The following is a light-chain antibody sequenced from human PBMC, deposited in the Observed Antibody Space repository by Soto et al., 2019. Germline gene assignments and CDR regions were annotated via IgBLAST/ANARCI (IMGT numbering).Light chain of an antibody. CDR3: QQYNSYYT. V-gene: IGKV1-17*01. CDR1: QGIGTD. Sequence: DIQMTQSPSSLSASVGDRVTITCRASQGIGTDLGWYRQKPGRAPERLIYSTSSLQSGVPSRFSGSGSGTEFTLTISSLQPDDFATYYCQQYNSYYTFGQGTKVDIK. J-gene: IGKJ2*01. CDR2: STS.